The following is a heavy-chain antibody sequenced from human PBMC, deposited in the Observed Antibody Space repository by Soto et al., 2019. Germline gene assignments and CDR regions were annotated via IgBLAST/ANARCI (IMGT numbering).Heavy chain of an antibody. V-gene: IGHV1-18*01. CDR2: VSANNGHT. D-gene: IGHD2-8*01. CDR1: GFSFSNYG. Sequence: ASGKVWCESSGFSFSNYGINWVRQAPGQGLEWMEWVSANNGHTNYAQNLQGRVSMTTDTSTSTAYMELRGLTFDDTAVYYCARDIESVTAKHFFYYYAMDVWGQGTTVT. CDR3: ARDIESVTAKHFFYYYAMDV. J-gene: IGHJ6*02.